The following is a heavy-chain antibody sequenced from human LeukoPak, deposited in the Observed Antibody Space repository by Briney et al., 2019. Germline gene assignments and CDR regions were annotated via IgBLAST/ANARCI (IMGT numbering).Heavy chain of an antibody. D-gene: IGHD4-23*01. CDR1: GFTFSDRY. CDR2: ISTSDRRV. CDR3: ARDRAVGASDSYDL. Sequence: KTGGSLRLSCAASGFTFSDRYMAWIRQRPGKGLEWLSYISTSDRRVYLADSVKGRFTVSRDDARKSLFLQMNSLRPDDTAVYYCARDRAVGASDSYDLWGPGTMVIVSS. V-gene: IGHV3-11*04. J-gene: IGHJ3*01.